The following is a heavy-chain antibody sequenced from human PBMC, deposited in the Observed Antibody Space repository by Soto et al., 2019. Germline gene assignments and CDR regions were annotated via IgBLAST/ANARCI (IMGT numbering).Heavy chain of an antibody. Sequence: SGPTLVNPTQTLTLTCSFSGFSLATGGVAVGWIRQPPGKALEWLALIYWNDDKRYSPPLKKRFTVTKDTSKNQVVLTLTNMDPVDTATYYCAHKLRSFDAMDVWGQGTTVTVSS. V-gene: IGHV2-5*01. CDR3: AHKLRSFDAMDV. J-gene: IGHJ6*02. CDR1: GFSLATGGVA. CDR2: IYWNDDK. D-gene: IGHD3-9*01.